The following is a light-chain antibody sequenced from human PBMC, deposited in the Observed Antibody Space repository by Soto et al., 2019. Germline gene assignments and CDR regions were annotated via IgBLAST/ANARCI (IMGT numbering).Light chain of an antibody. J-gene: IGKJ5*01. CDR2: DAS. CDR3: QQYGKSPIT. V-gene: IGKV1-5*01. CDR1: QSINSW. Sequence: DIQMTQSPSTLAAAVVDRVTITWRASQSINSWLALYQQKPGKAPKLLIYDASSLESGVPSRFSGSRSGTEFTLTINSLQPDDFAVYYCQQYGKSPITFGQGTRLEIK.